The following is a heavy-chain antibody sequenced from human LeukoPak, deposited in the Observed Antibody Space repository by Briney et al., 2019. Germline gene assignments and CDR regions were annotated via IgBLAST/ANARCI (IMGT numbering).Heavy chain of an antibody. CDR1: GFTFSNAW. CDR3: TTDLDYYDSSGYPAQGDY. D-gene: IGHD3-22*01. Sequence: GGSLSLSCAASGFTFSNAWMSWVRQAPGKGLEWVGRIKSKTDGGTTDYAAPVKGRFTISRDDSKNTLYLQMNSLKTEDTAVYYCTTDLDYYDSSGYPAQGDYWGQGTLVTVSS. J-gene: IGHJ4*02. CDR2: IKSKTDGGTT. V-gene: IGHV3-15*01.